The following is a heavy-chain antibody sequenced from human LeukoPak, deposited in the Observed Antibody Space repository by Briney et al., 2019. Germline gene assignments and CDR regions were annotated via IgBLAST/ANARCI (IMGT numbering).Heavy chain of an antibody. D-gene: IGHD6-19*01. CDR1: GFTFSSYS. V-gene: IGHV3-21*01. CDR3: ARVSSPGQLLVPA. J-gene: IGHJ4*02. CDR2: ISSSSSYI. Sequence: VGSLRLSCVASGFTFSSYSMNWVRQAPGKGLEWVSSISSSSSYIYYADSAKGRFTISRGNAKNSLYLQMNSLRAEDTAVYYCARVSSPGQLLVPAWGQGTLVTVSS.